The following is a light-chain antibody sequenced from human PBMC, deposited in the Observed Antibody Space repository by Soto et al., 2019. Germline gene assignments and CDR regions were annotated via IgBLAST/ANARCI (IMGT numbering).Light chain of an antibody. Sequence: QSVLTQPPSASGAPGQWVTIPCSGTSSNIETTSVNWYHQLPGTAPKLLIYNYNQRPSGVPDRFSGSKSGTSASLAISGLQSEDEADYYCAAWDDSLKGVVFGGGTKLTVL. V-gene: IGLV1-44*01. CDR2: NYN. J-gene: IGLJ2*01. CDR1: SSNIETTS. CDR3: AAWDDSLKGVV.